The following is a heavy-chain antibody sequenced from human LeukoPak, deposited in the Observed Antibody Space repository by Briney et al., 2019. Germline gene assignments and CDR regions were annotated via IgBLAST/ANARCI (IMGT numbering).Heavy chain of an antibody. CDR2: ISNDGRNK. D-gene: IGHD2-8*01. V-gene: IGHV3-30*04. CDR1: GFTLSTYA. J-gene: IGHJ4*02. CDR3: ARDPMADFDY. Sequence: PGGSLRLSCAASGFTLSTYAMHWVRQAPGKGLEWVAVISNDGRNKIYADSVKGRFTISRDNSKNTLFLQMNSLRTEDTAVYYCARDPMADFDYWGQGSLVTVSS.